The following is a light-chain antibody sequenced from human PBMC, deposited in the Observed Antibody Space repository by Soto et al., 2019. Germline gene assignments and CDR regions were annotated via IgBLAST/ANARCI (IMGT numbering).Light chain of an antibody. CDR1: QSVSSD. CDR2: GAS. CDR3: QQYNSWPPT. V-gene: IGKV3-15*01. Sequence: EIVITQSPATLSVSPGEGATLSCRTSQSVSSDLAWYQRKPGQAPRLLFSGASARATGIPARFSGSGSGTEFTLTISSLQSEDFAVYYCQQYNSWPPTFGQGTKV. J-gene: IGKJ1*01.